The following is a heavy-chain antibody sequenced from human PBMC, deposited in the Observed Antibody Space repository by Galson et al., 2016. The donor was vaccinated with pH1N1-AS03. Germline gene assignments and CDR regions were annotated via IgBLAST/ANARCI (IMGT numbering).Heavy chain of an antibody. V-gene: IGHV3-30*01. Sequence: SLRLSCAASGFTLSHYGMHWVRQAPGKGLECVAVVSYDGSNKYYGDSVKGRFTISRDNSKNTLFLQVNGLRPEDTGVYYCARESRGVGAIEAGFDPWGQGTLVTVSS. J-gene: IGHJ5*02. CDR1: GFTLSHYG. D-gene: IGHD1-26*01. CDR3: ARESRGVGAIEAGFDP. CDR2: VSYDGSNK.